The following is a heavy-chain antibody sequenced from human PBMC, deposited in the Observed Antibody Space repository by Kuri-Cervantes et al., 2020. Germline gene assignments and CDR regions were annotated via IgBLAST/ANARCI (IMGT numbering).Heavy chain of an antibody. V-gene: IGHV4-59*12. CDR1: GGPISSYY. J-gene: IGHJ4*02. CDR2: IYYSGST. D-gene: IGHD3-22*01. Sequence: SETLSLTCTVSGGPISSYYWSWIRQPPGKGLEWIGYIYYSGSTNYNPSLKSRVTISVDTSKNQFSLKLSSVTAADTAVYYCARRRITMIVVVITSGFDYWGQGTLVTVSS. CDR3: ARRRITMIVVVITSGFDY.